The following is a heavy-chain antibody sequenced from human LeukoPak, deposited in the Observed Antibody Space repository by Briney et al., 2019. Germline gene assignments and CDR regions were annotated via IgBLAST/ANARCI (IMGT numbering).Heavy chain of an antibody. J-gene: IGHJ3*02. V-gene: IGHV4-34*01. CDR2: INHSGSS. D-gene: IGHD3-16*01. CDR3: ARATLFGGGERNAFDI. CDR1: GGSFSGYY. Sequence: SETLSLTCAVYGGSFSGYYWSWIRQPPGKGLEWIGEINHSGSSNYNPSLKSRVTISVDTSKKQFSLNLTSVTAADPAVYYCARATLFGGGERNAFDIWGQGTMVTVSS.